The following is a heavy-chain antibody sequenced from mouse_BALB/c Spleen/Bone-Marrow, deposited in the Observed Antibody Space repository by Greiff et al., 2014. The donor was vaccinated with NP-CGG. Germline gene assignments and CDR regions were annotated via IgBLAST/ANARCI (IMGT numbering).Heavy chain of an antibody. J-gene: IGHJ4*01. CDR2: IHPSDSYT. D-gene: IGHD2-1*01. CDR1: GYTFTSYW. Sequence: QVQLQQSGAELVRPGASAKLSCKASGYTFTSYWINWVKQRPGQGLEWIGNIHPSDSYTNYNQKFKDKATLTVDKSSSTAYMQLSSPTSEDSAVYFCTRAGNYGNYYAMDYWGQGTSVTVSS. V-gene: IGHV1-69*02. CDR3: TRAGNYGNYYAMDY.